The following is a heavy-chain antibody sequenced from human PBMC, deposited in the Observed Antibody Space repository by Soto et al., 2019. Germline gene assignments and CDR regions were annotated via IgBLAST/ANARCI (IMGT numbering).Heavy chain of an antibody. V-gene: IGHV1-69*08. CDR2: IIPILGIA. Sequence: QVQLVQSGAEVKKPGSSVKVSCKASGGTFSSYTISWVRQAPGQGLEWMGRIIPILGIANYAQKFQGRVTITADKSTSTAYMELSSLRSEDTAVYYCARDCSGGSCDSFINWFDPWGQGTLVTVSS. D-gene: IGHD2-15*01. CDR1: GGTFSSYT. CDR3: ARDCSGGSCDSFINWFDP. J-gene: IGHJ5*02.